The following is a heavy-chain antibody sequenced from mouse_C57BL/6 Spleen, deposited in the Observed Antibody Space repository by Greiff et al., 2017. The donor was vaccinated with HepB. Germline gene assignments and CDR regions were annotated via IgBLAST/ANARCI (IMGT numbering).Heavy chain of an antibody. CDR2: IDPSDSYT. Sequence: QVQLKQPGAELVMPGASVKLSCKASGYTFTSYWMHWVKQRPGQGLEWIGEIDPSDSYTNYNQKFKGKSTLTVDKSSSTAYMQLSSLTSEDSAVYYCARKYYGSSYGYYFDYWGQGTTLTVSS. CDR1: GYTFTSYW. V-gene: IGHV1-69*01. CDR3: ARKYYGSSYGYYFDY. D-gene: IGHD1-1*01. J-gene: IGHJ2*01.